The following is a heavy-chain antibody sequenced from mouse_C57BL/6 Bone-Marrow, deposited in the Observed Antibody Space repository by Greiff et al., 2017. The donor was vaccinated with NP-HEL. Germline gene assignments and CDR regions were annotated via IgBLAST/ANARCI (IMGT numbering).Heavy chain of an antibody. D-gene: IGHD1-1*01. V-gene: IGHV2-2*01. CDR3: ARNYYGSSPYAMDY. Sequence: VKLMESGPGLVQPSQSLSITCTVSGFSLTSYGVHWVRQSPGKGLEWLGVIWSGGSTDYNAAFISRLSISKDNSKSQVFFKMNSLQADDTAIYYCARNYYGSSPYAMDYWGQGTSVTVSS. CDR2: IWSGGST. J-gene: IGHJ4*01. CDR1: GFSLTSYG.